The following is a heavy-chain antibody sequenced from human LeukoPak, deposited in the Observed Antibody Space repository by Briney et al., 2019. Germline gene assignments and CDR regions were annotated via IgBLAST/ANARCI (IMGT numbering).Heavy chain of an antibody. CDR1: GGSISSYY. D-gene: IGHD2-15*01. V-gene: IGHV4-59*01. CDR3: ARTPRWGCSGGSCYLDY. J-gene: IGHJ4*02. CDR2: IHYSGST. Sequence: SETLSLTCTVSGGSISSYYWSWIRQPPGKGLEWIGYIHYSGSTNYNPSLKSRVTISVDTSKNQFSLKLSSVTAADTAVYYCARTPRWGCSGGSCYLDYWGQGTLVTVSS.